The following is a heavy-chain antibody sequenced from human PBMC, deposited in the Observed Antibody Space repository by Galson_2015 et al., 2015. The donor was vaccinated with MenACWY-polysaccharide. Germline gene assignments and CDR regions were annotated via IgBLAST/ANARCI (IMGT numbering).Heavy chain of an antibody. CDR1: GYKFTSYD. D-gene: IGHD2-21*01. V-gene: IGHV1-8*01. J-gene: IGHJ4*02. Sequence: SVKVSCKASGYKFTSYDINWVRQATGQGLEWMGWMNPNSANTGYAQKFQGRVTMTSSSAMSTAFMELSSLRSEDTAVYYCARIIARKYTFADSWGQGTLVTVSS. CDR2: MNPNSANT. CDR3: ARIIARKYTFADS.